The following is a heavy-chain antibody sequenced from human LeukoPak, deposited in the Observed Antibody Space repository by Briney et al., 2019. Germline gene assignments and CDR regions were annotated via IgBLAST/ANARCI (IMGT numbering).Heavy chain of an antibody. V-gene: IGHV4-39*01. D-gene: IGHD3-22*01. J-gene: IGHJ4*02. Sequence: LETLSLTCTVSGGSISSSSSYYWGWIRQPPGKGLEWIANVYYSGSTYYNSSLKSRVTISVDTSKNQFSLKLNSVTAADTAVYYCARLSGYFYHVDSWGQGTLVTVSS. CDR2: VYYSGST. CDR3: ARLSGYFYHVDS. CDR1: GGSISSSSSYY.